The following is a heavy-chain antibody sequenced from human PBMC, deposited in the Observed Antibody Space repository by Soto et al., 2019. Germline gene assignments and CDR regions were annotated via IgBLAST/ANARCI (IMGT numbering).Heavy chain of an antibody. Sequence: GASVKVSCKASGYTFTSYGFSWVRQAPGQGLEWMGWISAYNGDTKYAQNLQGRITLTTDASTSTGYMELRSLRSDDTAVYYCARAWHDTVLVADAVYWFDPWGQGTQVTVSS. V-gene: IGHV1-18*01. J-gene: IGHJ5*02. D-gene: IGHD2-2*01. CDR1: GYTFTSYG. CDR3: ARAWHDTVLVADAVYWFDP. CDR2: ISAYNGDT.